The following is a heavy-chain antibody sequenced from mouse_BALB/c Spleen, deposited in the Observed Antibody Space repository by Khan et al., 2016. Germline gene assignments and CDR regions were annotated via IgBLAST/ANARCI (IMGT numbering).Heavy chain of an antibody. V-gene: IGHV4-1*02. CDR1: GFDFSRYW. Sequence: EVQLLESGGGLVKPGGSLKLSCAASGFDFSRYWMSWVRQAPGQGLEWIGEINPDSGTINYTPSLKDNFIISRDNAKNTLYLQMSKVTSEDTARYYCACTYWYFDVWGAGTTVTVSS. CDR3: ACTYWYFDV. CDR2: INPDSGTI. J-gene: IGHJ1*01.